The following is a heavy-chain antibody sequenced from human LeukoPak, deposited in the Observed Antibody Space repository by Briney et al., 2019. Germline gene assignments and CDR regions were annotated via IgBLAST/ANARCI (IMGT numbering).Heavy chain of an antibody. CDR2: IYYSGST. V-gene: IGHV4-59*01. CDR1: GGSISSYY. CDR3: AGTPSGYDPPSVYYYYYMDV. D-gene: IGHD5-12*01. J-gene: IGHJ6*03. Sequence: SETLSLTCTVSGGSISSYYWSWIRQPPGKGLEWIGYIYYSGSTNYNPSLKSRVTISVDTSKNQFSLKLSSVTAADTAVYYCAGTPSGYDPPSVYYYYYMDVWGKGTTVTVSS.